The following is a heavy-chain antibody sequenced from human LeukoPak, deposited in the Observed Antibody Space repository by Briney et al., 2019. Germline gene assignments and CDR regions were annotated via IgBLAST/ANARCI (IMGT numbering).Heavy chain of an antibody. CDR3: ARDLVSGSLDY. Sequence: GGSLRLSCSASGSTFSNSAMHWVRQAPGKGLVWVSRINSDGSRTSYADSVKGRFTISRDNAKNTLYLQMNSLRAEDTAVYYCARDLVSGSLDYWGQGTRGIVSS. D-gene: IGHD1-26*01. CDR2: INSDGSRT. CDR1: GSTFSNSA. V-gene: IGHV3-74*01. J-gene: IGHJ4*02.